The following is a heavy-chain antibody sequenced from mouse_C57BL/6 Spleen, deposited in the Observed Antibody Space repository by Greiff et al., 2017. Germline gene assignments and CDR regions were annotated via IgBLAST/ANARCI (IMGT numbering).Heavy chain of an antibody. CDR1: GFTFSSYG. V-gene: IGHV5-6*01. J-gene: IGHJ3*01. CDR3: ASLRPFAY. Sequence: EVQGVESGGDLVKPGGSLKLSCAASGFTFSSYGMSWVRQTPDKRLEWVATISSGGSYTYYPDSVKGRFTISRDNAKNTLYLQMSSLKSEDTAMYYCASLRPFAYWGQGTLVTVSA. D-gene: IGHD3-2*02. CDR2: ISSGGSYT.